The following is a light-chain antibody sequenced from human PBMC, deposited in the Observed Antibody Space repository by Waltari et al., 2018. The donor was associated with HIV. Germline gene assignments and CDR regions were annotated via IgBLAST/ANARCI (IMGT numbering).Light chain of an antibody. V-gene: IGLV2-14*03. Sequence: QSALTQPASVSGSPGQSIAISCTGTSGDIGTYKYVSWYQQHTGKVPKLIIYDVNVRPSGFSDRVAGSKSCNTATLTISGLHSDDEADYYCCSYTVNSTGVFGAGTKITV. J-gene: IGLJ1*01. CDR2: DVN. CDR3: CSYTVNSTGV. CDR1: SGDIGTYKY.